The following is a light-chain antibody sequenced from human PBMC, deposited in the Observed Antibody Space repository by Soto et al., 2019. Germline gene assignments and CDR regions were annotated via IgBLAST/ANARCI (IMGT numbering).Light chain of an antibody. CDR1: QSVSRN. CDR3: LQHSLWYT. V-gene: IGKV3-15*01. Sequence: EIVMTQSPATLSVSPGERATLSCRASQSVSRNVAWYQQKPGQAPRLLIYGASTRATGIPARFSGSGSGTEFPLTISSLQSEDFAAYYCLQHSLWYTFGQGTKLEIK. J-gene: IGKJ2*01. CDR2: GAS.